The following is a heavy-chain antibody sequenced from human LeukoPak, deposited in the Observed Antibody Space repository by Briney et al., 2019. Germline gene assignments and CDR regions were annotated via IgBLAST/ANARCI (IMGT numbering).Heavy chain of an antibody. V-gene: IGHV3-48*01. CDR1: GFTFSSYI. CDR2: ISSSGSTI. D-gene: IGHD3-22*01. J-gene: IGHJ4*02. Sequence: PGGSLRLSCAASGFTFSSYIMNWVRQAPGKGLEWLSYISSSGSTIYYADSVKGRFTISRDNSKNTLYLQMNSLRAEDTAVYYCARGEYYYDSSDTQFDYWGQGTLVTVSS. CDR3: ARGEYYYDSSDTQFDY.